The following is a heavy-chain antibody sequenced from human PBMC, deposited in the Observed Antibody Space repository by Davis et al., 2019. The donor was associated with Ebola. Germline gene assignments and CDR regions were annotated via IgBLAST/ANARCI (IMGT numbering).Heavy chain of an antibody. D-gene: IGHD3-3*01. Sequence: GESLKISCSASGFTFSSYAMHWVRQAPGKGLEYVSGISNNGDYTYYTESLKGRFIISRDNSKNTLYLQMSSLRAEDTAVYYCVKTQFLEWSYGLDVWGQGTTVTVSS. CDR2: ISNNGDYT. J-gene: IGHJ6*02. CDR1: GFTFSSYA. V-gene: IGHV3-64D*06. CDR3: VKTQFLEWSYGLDV.